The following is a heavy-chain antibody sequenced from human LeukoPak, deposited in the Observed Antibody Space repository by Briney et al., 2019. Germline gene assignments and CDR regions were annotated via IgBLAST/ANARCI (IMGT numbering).Heavy chain of an antibody. Sequence: PSETLSLTCTVSGGSISSYYWSWIRQPPGKGLEWIGYIYYSGSTNYNPSLKSRVTISVDTSKNQFSLKLSSVTAADTAVYYCARGLLGGYGPSDAFDIWGQGTMVTVSS. CDR2: IYYSGST. D-gene: IGHD5-12*01. J-gene: IGHJ3*02. CDR3: ARGLLGGYGPSDAFDI. V-gene: IGHV4-59*12. CDR1: GGSISSYY.